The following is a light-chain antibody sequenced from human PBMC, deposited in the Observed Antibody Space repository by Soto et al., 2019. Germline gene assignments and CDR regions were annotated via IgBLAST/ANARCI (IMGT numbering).Light chain of an antibody. V-gene: IGKV3-15*01. Sequence: EIVMTQSPATLSVSPGERATLSCRASQSVSSNLAWYQQKPGQAPRLLIYGASTRATGIPARLSGSGSGTEFTLTISSLQSEDFAVYYCHQYNNWWTFGQGTKVEIK. J-gene: IGKJ1*01. CDR1: QSVSSN. CDR2: GAS. CDR3: HQYNNWWT.